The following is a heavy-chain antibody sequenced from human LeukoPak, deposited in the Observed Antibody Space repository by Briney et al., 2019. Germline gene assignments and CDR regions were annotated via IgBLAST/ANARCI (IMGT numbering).Heavy chain of an antibody. J-gene: IGHJ4*02. Sequence: GGSLRLSCAASGFTVSSNYMSWVRQAPGKGLEWVSVIYSGGSTYYADSVKGRFTISRDNSKNTLYLQMNSLTAEDTAVYYCARVQWLRSWYFDYWGQGTLVTVSS. CDR2: IYSGGST. CDR1: GFTVSSNY. D-gene: IGHD5-12*01. V-gene: IGHV3-53*01. CDR3: ARVQWLRSWYFDY.